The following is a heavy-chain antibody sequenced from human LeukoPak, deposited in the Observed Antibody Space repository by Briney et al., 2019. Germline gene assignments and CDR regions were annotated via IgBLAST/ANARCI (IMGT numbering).Heavy chain of an antibody. CDR2: IYYSGNT. D-gene: IGHD6-19*01. CDR3: ASGGAVAGTRPFDS. CDR1: GGSISSYY. J-gene: IGHJ4*02. V-gene: IGHV4-59*12. Sequence: SETLSLTCTVSGGSISSYYWSWIRQPPGKGLEYIGYIYYSGNTNSNPSLNSRVTISVDTSKNQFSLKLSSVTAADTAVYYCASGGAVAGTRPFDSWGQGTLVTVSS.